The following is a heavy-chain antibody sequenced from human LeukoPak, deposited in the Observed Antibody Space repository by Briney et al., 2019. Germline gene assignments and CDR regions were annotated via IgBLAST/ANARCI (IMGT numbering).Heavy chain of an antibody. Sequence: LSLTCTVSGGSISSYYWSWIRQAPGKGLEWVSYISSSGSTIYYADSVKGRFTISRDNAKNSLYLQMNSLRAEDTAVYYCARSGSGYTKIDYWGQGTLVTVSS. V-gene: IGHV3-11*01. J-gene: IGHJ4*02. D-gene: IGHD5-12*01. CDR2: ISSSGSTI. CDR1: GGSISSYY. CDR3: ARSGSGYTKIDY.